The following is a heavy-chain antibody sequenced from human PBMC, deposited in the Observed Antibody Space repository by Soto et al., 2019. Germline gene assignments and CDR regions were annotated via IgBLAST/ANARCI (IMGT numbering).Heavy chain of an antibody. CDR3: VRDRGAYTSGWFGNF. Sequence: EASVKVSCTASGGTFSSYAIIWVRQAPGQGLEWMGGIIPIFGTANYAQKFQGRVTMTTDTSTSAAYMELRSLISDDTAMYYCVRDRGAYTSGWFGNFWGPGTLVTVSS. CDR1: GGTFSSYA. J-gene: IGHJ4*02. V-gene: IGHV1-69*05. CDR2: IIPIFGTA. D-gene: IGHD6-19*01.